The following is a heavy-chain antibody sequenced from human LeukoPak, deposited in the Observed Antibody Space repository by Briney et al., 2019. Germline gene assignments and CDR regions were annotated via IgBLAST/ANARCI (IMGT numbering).Heavy chain of an antibody. CDR1: GYTFTSYG. CDR2: INPNTGDT. V-gene: IGHV1-18*01. J-gene: IGHJ3*01. Sequence: ASVKFSCKASGYTFTSYGISWVRQAPGQGLEWMGWINPNTGDTNYAQKVQGRVTMTTDTSTTTAYMELRSLRSDDTAVYYCARDRLTSSSFRHYYDTAGYQSDAFDLWGQGTTVTVSS. D-gene: IGHD3-22*01. CDR3: ARDRLTSSSFRHYYDTAGYQSDAFDL.